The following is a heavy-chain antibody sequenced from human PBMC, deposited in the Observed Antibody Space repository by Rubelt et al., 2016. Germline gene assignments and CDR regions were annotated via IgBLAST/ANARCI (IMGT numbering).Heavy chain of an antibody. D-gene: IGHD6-13*01. CDR1: GYTFTSYA. V-gene: IGHV7-4-1*02. Sequence: QVQLVQSGSELKKPGASVKVSCKASGYTFTSYAMNWVRQAPGQGLEWMGWINTNTGNPTYAQGFTVRLVFSLDTSVSTAYLQISSLKAEDTAVYYCARVIAAAGRDGNYFDYWGQGALVTVSS. CDR3: ARVIAAAGRDGNYFDY. CDR2: INTNTGNP. J-gene: IGHJ4*02.